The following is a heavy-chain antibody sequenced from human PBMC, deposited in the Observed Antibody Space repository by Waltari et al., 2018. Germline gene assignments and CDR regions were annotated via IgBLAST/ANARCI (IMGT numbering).Heavy chain of an antibody. CDR2: FDPEDGET. CDR3: ARGRQQLS. CDR1: GYTLTELS. J-gene: IGHJ4*02. Sequence: QVQLVQSGAEVKKPGASVKVSCKVSGYTLTELSMHWVRQAPGKGLEWMGGFDPEDGETIYAQKFQGRVTMTRNTSISTAYMELSSLRSEDTAVYYCARGRQQLSWGQGTLVTVSS. D-gene: IGHD6-13*01. V-gene: IGHV1-24*01.